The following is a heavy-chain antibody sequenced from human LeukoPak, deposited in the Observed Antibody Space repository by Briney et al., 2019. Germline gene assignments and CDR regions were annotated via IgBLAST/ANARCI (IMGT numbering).Heavy chain of an antibody. Sequence: PGGSLRLACAASGFTFSSYGMHWVRQAPGKGLEWVAVISYDGSNKYYADSVKGRFTISRDNSKNTLYLQMNSLRAEDTAVYYCAKDQCSSSSCYRYYYGMDVWGQGTTVTVSS. D-gene: IGHD2-2*01. J-gene: IGHJ6*02. CDR1: GFTFSSYG. CDR3: AKDQCSSSSCYRYYYGMDV. V-gene: IGHV3-30*18. CDR2: ISYDGSNK.